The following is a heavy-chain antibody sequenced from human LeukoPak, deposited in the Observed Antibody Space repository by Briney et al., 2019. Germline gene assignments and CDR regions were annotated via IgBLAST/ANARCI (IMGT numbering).Heavy chain of an antibody. Sequence: SETLSLTCAVSGGSISSSNWWSWVRQPPGKGLEWIGEIYHSGSTNYNPSLKSRVTISVDKSKNQFSLKLSSVTAADTAVYYCARVSLVLLPSLPYGAFDIWGQGTMVTVSS. D-gene: IGHD3-10*01. CDR2: IYHSGST. CDR1: GGSISSSNW. V-gene: IGHV4-4*02. J-gene: IGHJ3*02. CDR3: ARVSLVLLPSLPYGAFDI.